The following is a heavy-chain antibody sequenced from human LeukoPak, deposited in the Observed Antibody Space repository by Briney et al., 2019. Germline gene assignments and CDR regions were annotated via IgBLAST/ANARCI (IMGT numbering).Heavy chain of an antibody. V-gene: IGHV3-15*01. CDR1: GFTFSNAW. Sequence: GGSLRLSCAASGFTFSNAWMSWVRQAPGEGLEWVGRIKRKTDGGTTDYAAPVKRRFTISRDDSKNTLYLQMNSLKTEDTAVYYCTTAAGTAMPDYWGQGTLVTVSS. J-gene: IGHJ4*02. CDR2: IKRKTDGGTT. CDR3: TTAAGTAMPDY. D-gene: IGHD5-18*01.